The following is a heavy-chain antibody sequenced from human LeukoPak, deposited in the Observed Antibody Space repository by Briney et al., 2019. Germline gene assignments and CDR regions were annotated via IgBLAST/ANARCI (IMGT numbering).Heavy chain of an antibody. D-gene: IGHD1-7*01. J-gene: IGHJ4*02. CDR1: GGSISSGGYY. V-gene: IGHV4-30-2*01. CDR2: IYHSGST. Sequence: SETLSLTCTVSGGSISSGGYYWSWIRQPPGKGLEWIGYIYHSGSTYYNPSLKSRVTISVDRSKNQFSLKLSSVTAADTAVYYCARAYNWNYGGTKGAFDYWGQGTLVTVSS. CDR3: ARAYNWNYGGTKGAFDY.